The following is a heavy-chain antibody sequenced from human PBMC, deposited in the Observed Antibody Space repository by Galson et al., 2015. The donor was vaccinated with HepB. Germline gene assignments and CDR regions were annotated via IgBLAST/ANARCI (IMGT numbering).Heavy chain of an antibody. D-gene: IGHD5-18*01. CDR3: ASMDTAMVYSVY. CDR2: IDPSDSYT. J-gene: IGHJ4*02. V-gene: IGHV5-10-1*01. CDR1: GYSFTSYW. Sequence: QSGAEVKKPGESLRISCKDSGYSFTSYWISWVRQMPGKGLEWMGRIDPSDSYTNYSPSFQGHVTISADKSISTAYLQWSGLKASDTAMYYCASMDTAMVYSVYWGQGTLVTVSS.